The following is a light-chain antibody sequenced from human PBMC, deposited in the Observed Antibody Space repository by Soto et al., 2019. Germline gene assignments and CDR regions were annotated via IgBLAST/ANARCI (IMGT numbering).Light chain of an antibody. J-gene: IGKJ1*01. V-gene: IGKV1-5*01. Sequence: DIQITQSPLTLSASIGDRVTITCRASQSINNWLAWYQQKPGKPPKLLLYGASSRDSGVPPRFSGSGSGTDFTLTISSLQPDDFATYYCQQYNRYSGMFGQGTKVEVK. CDR2: GAS. CDR3: QQYNRYSGM. CDR1: QSINNW.